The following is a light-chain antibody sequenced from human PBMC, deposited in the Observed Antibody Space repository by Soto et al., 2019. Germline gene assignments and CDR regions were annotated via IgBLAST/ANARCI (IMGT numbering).Light chain of an antibody. V-gene: IGLV2-14*01. J-gene: IGLJ1*01. CDR1: SSDVGGYNY. CDR3: SSYTSSSTLDV. CDR2: DVS. Sequence: QSVLTQPASVSGSPGQSITISCTGTSSDVGGYNYVSWYQQHPGKAPKLMIYDVSNRPSGVSTRFSGSTSGNTASLTISGLQAEDEADYYCSSYTSSSTLDVFGTGTRSPS.